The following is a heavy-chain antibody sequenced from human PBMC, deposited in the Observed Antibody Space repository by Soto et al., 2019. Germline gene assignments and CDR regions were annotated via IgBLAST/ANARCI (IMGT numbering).Heavy chain of an antibody. CDR2: IYWNDDK. CDR3: AHSLYYYDSSGYYYVFRVTYYFDY. CDR1: GFSLSTSGVG. V-gene: IGHV2-5*01. D-gene: IGHD3-22*01. Sequence: GSGPTLVNPTQTLTLTCTFSGFSLSTSGVGVGWIRQPPGKALEWLALIYWNDDKRYSPSLKSRLTITKDTSKNQVVLTMTNMDPVDTAKYYCAHSLYYYDSSGYYYVFRVTYYFDYWGRESWSPSPQ. J-gene: IGHJ4*02.